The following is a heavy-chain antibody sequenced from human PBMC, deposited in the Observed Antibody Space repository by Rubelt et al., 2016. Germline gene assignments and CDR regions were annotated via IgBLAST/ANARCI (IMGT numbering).Heavy chain of an antibody. Sequence: QVQLRESGPGLVKPSETLSLTCSVSGGSVSTGSYFWNWIRQPPGKGLEWIGFVYYSGSTNYNPSLKSRVTISLDTSKNQFSWGVGSWTAADTACYYWASGAVAGIRSWFDPWGQGTLVTVSS. D-gene: IGHD6-19*01. CDR2: VYYSGST. V-gene: IGHV4-61*01. CDR3: ASGAVAGIRSWFDP. J-gene: IGHJ5*02. CDR1: GGSVSTGSYF.